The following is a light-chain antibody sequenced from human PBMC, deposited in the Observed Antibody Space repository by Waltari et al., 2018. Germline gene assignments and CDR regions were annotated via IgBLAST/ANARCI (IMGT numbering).Light chain of an antibody. Sequence: EVVLTQSPATLSVSPGERATLSCRASQNVNYYLAWYQQKDGQAPRLLIYGPSPRATGIPDRFSGSGSGTEFTLTISSLQAEDVAVYYCQHYYSTPLAFGGGTKVEIK. CDR2: GPS. J-gene: IGKJ4*01. CDR1: QNVNYY. CDR3: QHYYSTPLA. V-gene: IGKV3-15*01.